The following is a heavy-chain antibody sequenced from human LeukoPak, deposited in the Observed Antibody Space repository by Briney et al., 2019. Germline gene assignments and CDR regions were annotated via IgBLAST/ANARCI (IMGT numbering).Heavy chain of an antibody. CDR3: AKHSLAARPPPSFFDY. D-gene: IGHD6-6*01. Sequence: GGSLRLSCAASGLIVSSNYMTWVRQAPGKGLEWVSVIYSGGSIYYADSVKGRFTISRDNSRNTLYLQMNSLRAEDTAVYYCAKHSLAARPPPSFFDYWGQGTLVTVSS. J-gene: IGHJ4*02. CDR2: IYSGGSI. V-gene: IGHV3-53*01. CDR1: GLIVSSNY.